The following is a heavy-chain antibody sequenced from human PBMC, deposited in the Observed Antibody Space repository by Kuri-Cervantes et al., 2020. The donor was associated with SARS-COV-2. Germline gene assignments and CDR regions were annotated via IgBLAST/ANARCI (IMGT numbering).Heavy chain of an antibody. J-gene: IGHJ3*02. Sequence: GESLQISCAASRFTFSSYSMNWVRQAPGKGLEWVSSISSSSSYIYYADSVKGRFTISRDNAKNSLYLQMNSLRAEDTAVYYCSGIVVVPAAHGGAFDIWGQGTMVTVSS. CDR2: ISSSSSYI. D-gene: IGHD2-2*01. CDR3: SGIVVVPAAHGGAFDI. CDR1: RFTFSSYS. V-gene: IGHV3-21*03.